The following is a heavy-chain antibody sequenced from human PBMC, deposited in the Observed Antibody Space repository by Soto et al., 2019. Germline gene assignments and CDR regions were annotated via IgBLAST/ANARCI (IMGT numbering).Heavy chain of an antibody. CDR2: IIPIFGTA. D-gene: IGHD2-2*01. J-gene: IGHJ4*02. CDR3: ARGPVVPAALFYYFDY. V-gene: IGHV1-69*01. CDR1: GGTFSSYA. Sequence: QVQLVQSGAEVKKPGSSVKVSCKASGGTFSSYAISWVRQAPGQGLEWMGGIIPIFGTANYAQKFQGRVTITADEATSTAYMELSSLRSEDTAVYYCARGPVVPAALFYYFDYWGQGTLVTVSS.